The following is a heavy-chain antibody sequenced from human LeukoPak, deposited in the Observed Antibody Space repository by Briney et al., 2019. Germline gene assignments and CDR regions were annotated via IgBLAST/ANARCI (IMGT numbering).Heavy chain of an antibody. CDR3: ARDLDFWSGYYESNWFDP. CDR1: GYTFTSYG. V-gene: IGHV1-18*01. CDR2: ISAYNGNT. Sequence: ASVKVSCKASGYTFTSYGISWVRQAPGQGLEWMGWISAYNGNTNYAQKLQGRVTMTTDTSTSTAYVELRSLRSDDTAVYYCARDLDFWSGYYESNWFDPWGQGTLVTVSP. D-gene: IGHD3-3*01. J-gene: IGHJ5*02.